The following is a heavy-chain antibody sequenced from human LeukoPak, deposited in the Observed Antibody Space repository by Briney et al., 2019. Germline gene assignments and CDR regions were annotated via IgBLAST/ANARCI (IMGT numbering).Heavy chain of an antibody. Sequence: SETLPLTCTVSGASISGSTYYWGWIRQPPGKGLEWIGSIYYSGSTYYNPSLKSRVTISVDTSKNQFSLKLSSVTAADTAVYYCARVFSSSTGVDYWGQGTLVTVSS. CDR2: IYYSGST. CDR3: ARVFSSSTGVDY. CDR1: GASISGSTYY. J-gene: IGHJ4*02. V-gene: IGHV4-39*07. D-gene: IGHD6-6*01.